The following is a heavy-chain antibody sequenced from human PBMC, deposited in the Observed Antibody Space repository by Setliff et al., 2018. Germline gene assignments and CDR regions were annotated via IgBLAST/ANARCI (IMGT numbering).Heavy chain of an antibody. CDR3: ARERGEYYYDSSGYYLDAFDI. Sequence: GGSLSLSCAASGFTFSSYAMHWVRQAPGKGLEYVSAISSSGGSTYYADSVKDRFTISRDNSKNTLYLQMGSLRAEDMAVYYCARERGEYYYDSSGYYLDAFDIWGQGTMVTVSS. J-gene: IGHJ3*02. CDR1: GFTFSSYA. D-gene: IGHD3-22*01. V-gene: IGHV3-64*02. CDR2: ISSSGGST.